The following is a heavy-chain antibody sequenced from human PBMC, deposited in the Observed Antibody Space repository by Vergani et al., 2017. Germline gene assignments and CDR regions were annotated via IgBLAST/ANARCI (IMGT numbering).Heavy chain of an antibody. CDR2: INPSGGST. V-gene: IGHV1-46*01. D-gene: IGHD4-17*01. CDR3: ARHPRPIKTTVTTEYYYYYGMDV. Sequence: QVQLVQSGAEVKKPGASVKVSCKASGYTFTSYYMHWVRQAPGQGLEWMGIINPSGGSTSYAQKFQGRVTMTRDTSTSTVYMELSSLRSEDTAVYYCARHPRPIKTTVTTEYYYYYGMDVWGQGTTVTVSS. J-gene: IGHJ6*02. CDR1: GYTFTSYY.